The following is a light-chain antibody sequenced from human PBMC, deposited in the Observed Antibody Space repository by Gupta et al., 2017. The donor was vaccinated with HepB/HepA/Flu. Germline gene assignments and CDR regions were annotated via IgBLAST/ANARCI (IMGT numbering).Light chain of an antibody. V-gene: IGLV1-40*01. CDR3: QSFENSRSGTV. Sequence: QSFLTQPPSVSGAPGQRVTISCTGSSSNIGAGNDVHWYQQFPGTAPNMLIYAYTNRPSGVPDRFSGSKSGTSASLAITGLQAEDEADYYCQSFENSRSGTVFGTGTKVTVL. CDR2: AYT. J-gene: IGLJ1*01. CDR1: SSNIGAGND.